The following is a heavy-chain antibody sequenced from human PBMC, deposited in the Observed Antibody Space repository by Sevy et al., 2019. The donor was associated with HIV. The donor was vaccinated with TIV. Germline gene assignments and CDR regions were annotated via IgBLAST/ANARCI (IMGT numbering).Heavy chain of an antibody. CDR3: ARGRYYGSGSIAV. CDR1: GVSFSGYY. Sequence: SETLSLTCAVYGVSFSGYYWSWIRQPPGKGLEWIGEINHSGRTNYNPSLKSRVTTSVDTSKNQFSLKLSSVTAADTAVYYCARGRYYGSGSIAVWGQGTTVTVSS. V-gene: IGHV4-34*01. D-gene: IGHD3-10*01. J-gene: IGHJ6*02. CDR2: INHSGRT.